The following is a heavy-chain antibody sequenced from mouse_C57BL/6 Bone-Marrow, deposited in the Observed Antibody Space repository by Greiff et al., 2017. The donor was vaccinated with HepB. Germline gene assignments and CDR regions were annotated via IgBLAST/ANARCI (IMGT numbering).Heavy chain of an antibody. CDR2: IDPENGDT. Sequence: VQLQQSGAELVRPGASVKLSCTASGFNIKDDYMHWVKQRPEQGLEWIGWIDPENGDTEYASKFQGKATITADTSSNTAYLQLSSLSSEDTAVYYCTTFYDGPYYFDYWGQGTTLTVSS. D-gene: IGHD2-3*01. V-gene: IGHV14-4*01. CDR3: TTFYDGPYYFDY. J-gene: IGHJ2*01. CDR1: GFNIKDDY.